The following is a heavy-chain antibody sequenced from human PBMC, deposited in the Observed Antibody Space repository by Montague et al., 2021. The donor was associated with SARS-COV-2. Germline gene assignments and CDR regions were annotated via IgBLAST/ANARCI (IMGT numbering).Heavy chain of an antibody. CDR3: AKSKLVFMFYVMRDHFDH. D-gene: IGHD2-8*01. CDR2: ISYDGSKR. J-gene: IGHJ4*02. Sequence: SLRLSCAVAGFTFNNHGMHWVRQAPGKGLEWVAYISYDGSKRYYADSVXGRFTISRDNSKNTLYLQMNSLRVEDTATYYCAKSKLVFMFYVMRDHFDHWGQGTLVTVSS. CDR1: GFTFNNHG. V-gene: IGHV3-30*18.